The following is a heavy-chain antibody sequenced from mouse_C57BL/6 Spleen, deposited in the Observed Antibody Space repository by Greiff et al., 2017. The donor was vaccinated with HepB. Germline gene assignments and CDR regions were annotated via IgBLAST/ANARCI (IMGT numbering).Heavy chain of an antibody. J-gene: IGHJ2*01. V-gene: IGHV1-18*01. Sequence: EVQLQQSGPELVKPGASVKIPCKASGYTFTDYNMDWVKQSHGKSLEWIGDINPNNGGTIYNQKFKGKATLTVDKSSSTSYMELRSLTSEDTAVYYCARRGKWERGYFDYWGQGTTLTVSS. D-gene: IGHD1-3*01. CDR1: GYTFTDYN. CDR2: INPNNGGT. CDR3: ARRGKWERGYFDY.